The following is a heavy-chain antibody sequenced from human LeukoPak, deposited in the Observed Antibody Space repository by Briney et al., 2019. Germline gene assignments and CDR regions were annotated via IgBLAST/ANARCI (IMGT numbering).Heavy chain of an antibody. CDR3: AREYYDSSTYYLSFDY. V-gene: IGHV1-2*02. Sequence: ASVKVSCKSSGYTFTGYNVHWVRQTPGQGLQWMGWINPHSGNTEYAQKFQGRVTMTRDTSISTAYMDLSRLRSDDTAIYYCAREYYDSSTYYLSFDYWGQGTLVTVSS. J-gene: IGHJ4*02. D-gene: IGHD3-22*01. CDR2: INPHSGNT. CDR1: GYTFTGYN.